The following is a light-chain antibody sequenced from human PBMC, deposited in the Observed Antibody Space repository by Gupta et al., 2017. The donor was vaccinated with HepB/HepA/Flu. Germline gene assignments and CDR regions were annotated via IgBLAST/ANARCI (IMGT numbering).Light chain of an antibody. Sequence: QSVLTQPPSASGPPGQRVTISCSGSSSNIGSNAVSWYQQLPGTAPQLLIYTNNQRPSGVPDRFSGSKSGTSASLAISGLQSEDEADYYCAAWDDSLSGYVFGTGTKVTVL. CDR2: TNN. CDR1: SSNIGSNA. V-gene: IGLV1-44*01. CDR3: AAWDDSLSGYV. J-gene: IGLJ1*01.